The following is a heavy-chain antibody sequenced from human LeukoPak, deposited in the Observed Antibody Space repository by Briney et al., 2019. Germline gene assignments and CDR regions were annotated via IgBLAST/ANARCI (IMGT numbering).Heavy chain of an antibody. Sequence: SETLSLTCTVSGGSISTYYWSWIRQPAGKDLEWIGHIYSSGSTNYNPSLKSRVTMSVDTSKNQLSLKLNSVAAADTAVYYCARGYGSGSNWFDPWGQGTLVIVSS. D-gene: IGHD3-10*01. CDR3: ARGYGSGSNWFDP. CDR2: IYSSGST. CDR1: GGSISTYY. V-gene: IGHV4-4*07. J-gene: IGHJ5*02.